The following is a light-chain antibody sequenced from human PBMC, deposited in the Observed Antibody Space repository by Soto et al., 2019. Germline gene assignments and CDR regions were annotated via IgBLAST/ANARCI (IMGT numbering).Light chain of an antibody. V-gene: IGKV3-11*01. CDR3: QQYGSSPLLT. Sequence: EVVLTQSPATLSLSPGERATLSCRASQSVSSYLAWYQQKPGQAPRLLIYDASNRATGIPARFSGSGSGTDFTLTISSLEPEDFAVYYCQQYGSSPLLTFGGGTKVDIK. CDR2: DAS. CDR1: QSVSSY. J-gene: IGKJ4*01.